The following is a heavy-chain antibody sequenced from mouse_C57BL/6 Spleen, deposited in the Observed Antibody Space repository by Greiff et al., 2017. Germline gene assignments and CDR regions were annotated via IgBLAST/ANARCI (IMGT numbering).Heavy chain of an antibody. CDR1: GYTFTSYW. Sequence: QVQLQQSGAELVKPGASVKLSCKASGYTFTSYWMQWVKQRPGQGLEWIGEIDPSDSYTNYNQKFKGKATLTVDTSSSTAYMQLSSLTSEDSAVYYCARGRDSHYYAMDYWGQGTSVTVSS. CDR2: IDPSDSYT. V-gene: IGHV1-50*01. J-gene: IGHJ4*01. CDR3: ARGRDSHYYAMDY.